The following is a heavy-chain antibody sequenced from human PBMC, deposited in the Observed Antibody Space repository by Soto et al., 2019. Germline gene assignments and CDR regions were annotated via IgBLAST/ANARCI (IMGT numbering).Heavy chain of an antibody. CDR3: ARVGAVEY. Sequence: EVHLVESGGGSVRPGGSLRLSCVVSGFTFSTYGMTWVRQAPGKGLEWVSYISSGASTIFYTDSVKGRFTISRDDAKNTLYLQMNSVRDEDTAVYYCARVGAVEYWGQGTLVSVSS. CDR1: GFTFSTYG. V-gene: IGHV3-48*02. J-gene: IGHJ4*02. D-gene: IGHD2-15*01. CDR2: ISSGASTI.